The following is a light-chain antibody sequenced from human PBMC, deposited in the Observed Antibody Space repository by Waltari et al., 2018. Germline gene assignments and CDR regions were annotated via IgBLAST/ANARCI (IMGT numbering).Light chain of an antibody. CDR3: CSYAGGNTYV. CDR2: NVR. J-gene: IGLJ1*01. Sequence: SALTQPLPVSGSPGHSVPISCTGTRSIDGGYNYLFWYQHPTGKAPIPMIYNVRNRPSGVPDRFSGSKSANTASLTISGLQAEDEADYYCCSYAGGNTYVFGTGTKVTVL. V-gene: IGLV2-11*01. CDR1: RSIDGGYNY.